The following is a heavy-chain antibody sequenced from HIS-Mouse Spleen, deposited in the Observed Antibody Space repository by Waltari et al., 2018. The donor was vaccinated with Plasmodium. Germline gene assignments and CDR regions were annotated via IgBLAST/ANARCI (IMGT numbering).Heavy chain of an antibody. J-gene: IGHJ2*01. Sequence: EVQLGESGGGVVQPGGSRRLAWAASGSTFRSYWMSWVRQAQGKGLEWVANIKQAGSEKYYVDSVKGRFTISRDNAKNSLYLQMNSLRAEDTAVYYCASSWYWYFDLWGRGTLVTVSS. V-gene: IGHV3-7*01. D-gene: IGHD6-13*01. CDR2: IKQAGSEK. CDR1: GSTFRSYW. CDR3: ASSWYWYFDL.